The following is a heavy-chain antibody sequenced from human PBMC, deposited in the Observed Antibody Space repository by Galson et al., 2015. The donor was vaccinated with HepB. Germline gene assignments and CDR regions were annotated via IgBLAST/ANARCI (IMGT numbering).Heavy chain of an antibody. CDR1: GFTFDDYA. J-gene: IGHJ4*02. V-gene: IGHV3-9*01. Sequence: SLRLSCAASGFTFDDYAMHWVRQAPGKGLEWVSGISWNSGSIGYADSVKGRFTISRDNAKNSLYLQMNSLRAEDTALYYCAKDAELFCFDYWGQGTLVTVSS. CDR2: ISWNSGSI. CDR3: AKDAELFCFDY. D-gene: IGHD1-26*01.